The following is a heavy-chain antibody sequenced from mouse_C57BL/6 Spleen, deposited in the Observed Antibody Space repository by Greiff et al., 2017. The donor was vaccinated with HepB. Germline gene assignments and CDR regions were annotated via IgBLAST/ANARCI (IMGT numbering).Heavy chain of an antibody. CDR2: INPNYGTT. D-gene: IGHD1-1*01. CDR3: AREALVLRYFDV. CDR1: GYSFTDYN. V-gene: IGHV1-39*01. Sequence: VHVKQSGPELVKPGASVKISCKASGYSFTDYNMNWVKQSNGKSLEWIGVINPNYGTTSYNQKFKGKATLTVDQSSSTAYMQLNSLTSEDSAVYYCAREALVLRYFDVWGTGTTVTVSS. J-gene: IGHJ1*03.